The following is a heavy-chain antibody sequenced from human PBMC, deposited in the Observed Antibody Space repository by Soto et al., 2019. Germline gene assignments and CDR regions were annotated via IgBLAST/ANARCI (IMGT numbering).Heavy chain of an antibody. CDR2: IIPIFGTA. D-gene: IGHD1-26*01. CDR1: GGTFSSYA. V-gene: IGHV1-69*13. Sequence: ASVKVSCKASGGTFSSYAISWVRQAPGQGLEWMGGIIPIFGTANYAQKFQGRVTITADESTSTAYMELSSLRSEDTAVYYCARAEWGDGAFDIWGQGTIVTGSS. CDR3: ARAEWGDGAFDI. J-gene: IGHJ3*02.